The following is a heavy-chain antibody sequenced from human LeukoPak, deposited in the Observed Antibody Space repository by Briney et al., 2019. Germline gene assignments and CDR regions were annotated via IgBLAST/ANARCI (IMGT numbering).Heavy chain of an antibody. J-gene: IGHJ5*02. D-gene: IGHD1/OR15-1a*01. CDR3: GTPTVS. Sequence: GGSLRLSWPVSGPTLTSFSIKWDRQAPGKGLEWVANIKQDGSDKNYVHSVTGRTTISRANPKNTLFLITSRQRVEDTTVYYSGTPTVSWGQGALVTVSA. CDR2: IKQDGSDK. V-gene: IGHV3-7*01. CDR1: GPTLTSFS.